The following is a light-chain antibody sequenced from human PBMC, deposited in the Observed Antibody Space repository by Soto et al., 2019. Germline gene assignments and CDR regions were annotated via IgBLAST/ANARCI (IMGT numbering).Light chain of an antibody. Sequence: DIVLTQSPGTLSLSPGERATLSCRASQSVSSSYLAWYQQKPGHAPRLLIYGASSRATGIPDRFSGSGSATNFTFLISRLEPDDFAVYYCQQCGSSPLTFGQGTKLEIK. V-gene: IGKV3-20*01. CDR1: QSVSSSY. CDR2: GAS. J-gene: IGKJ2*01. CDR3: QQCGSSPLT.